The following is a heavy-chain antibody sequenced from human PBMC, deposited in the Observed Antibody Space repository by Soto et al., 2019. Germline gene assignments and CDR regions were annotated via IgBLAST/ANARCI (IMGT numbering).Heavy chain of an antibody. CDR2: IYHSGST. D-gene: IGHD3-16*01. V-gene: IGHV4-4*02. Sequence: QVQLQESGPGLVKPSGTLSLTCAVSGGSISSSNWWSWVRQPPGKGLEWIGEIYHSGSTNYNPSLKGRVTISVDKSKNQFSLKLGSVTAEDTAVYYCARGGGKTRRGFYDYWGQGTLVTVSS. J-gene: IGHJ4*02. CDR3: ARGGGKTRRGFYDY. CDR1: GGSISSSNW.